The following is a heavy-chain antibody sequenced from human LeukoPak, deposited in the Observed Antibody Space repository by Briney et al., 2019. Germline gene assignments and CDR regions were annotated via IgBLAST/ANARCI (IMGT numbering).Heavy chain of an antibody. V-gene: IGHV3-33*01. CDR1: GFTFSSYG. CDR3: AREAGRDVFDI. J-gene: IGHJ3*02. CDR2: IWYDGSNK. Sequence: GGSLRLSCAASGFTFSSYGMHWVRQAPGKGLEWVAVIWYDGSNKYYADSVKGRFTISRDNSKNTLYLQMNSLRAEDTAVYYCAREAGRDVFDIWGQGTMVTVSS. D-gene: IGHD6-13*01.